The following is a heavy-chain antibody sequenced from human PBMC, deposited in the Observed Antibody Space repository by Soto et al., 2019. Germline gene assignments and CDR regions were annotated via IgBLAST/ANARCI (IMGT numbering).Heavy chain of an antibody. D-gene: IGHD6-19*01. V-gene: IGHV1-46*01. Sequence: ASVKVSCKASGYTFTGYYMHWVRQAPGQGLEWMGIINPSGGSTSYAQKFQGRVTMTRDTSTSTVYMELSSLRSEDTAVYYCARVSKGQWLFPPGGYYYYGMDFWGPGITVTVSS. CDR2: INPSGGST. CDR1: GYTFTGYY. J-gene: IGHJ6*02. CDR3: ARVSKGQWLFPPGGYYYYGMDF.